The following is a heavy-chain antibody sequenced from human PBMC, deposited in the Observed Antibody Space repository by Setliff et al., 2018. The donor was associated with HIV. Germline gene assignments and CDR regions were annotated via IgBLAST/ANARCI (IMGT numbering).Heavy chain of an antibody. CDR3: ARCSVGWSREENPRPDGAFHI. CDR1: GTSIRSRF. CDR2: IYMRGGT. J-gene: IGHJ3*02. D-gene: IGHD3-3*01. Sequence: SEALSLTCTVSGTSIRSRFWSWIRQPAGKGPEWLGQIYMRGGTDYNPSLEGRVTISVDTSKNHFSLKLRSVTAADTAVYYCARCSVGWSREENPRPDGAFHIWGQGTMVTVSS. V-gene: IGHV4-4*07.